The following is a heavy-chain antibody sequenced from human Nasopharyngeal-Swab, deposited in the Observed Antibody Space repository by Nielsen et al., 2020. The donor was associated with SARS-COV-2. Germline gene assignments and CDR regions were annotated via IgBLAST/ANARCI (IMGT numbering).Heavy chain of an antibody. J-gene: IGHJ4*02. CDR1: GGTFSSYA. V-gene: IGHV1-69*04. D-gene: IGHD1-26*01. Sequence: SVKVSCKASGGTFSSYAVSWVRQAPGQGLEWMGRIIPILGIANYAQKFQERVTITRDMSTSTAYMELSSLRSEDTAVYYCVTTSGSYEEEGFVYWGQGTLVTVSS. CDR3: VTTSGSYEEEGFVY. CDR2: IIPILGIA.